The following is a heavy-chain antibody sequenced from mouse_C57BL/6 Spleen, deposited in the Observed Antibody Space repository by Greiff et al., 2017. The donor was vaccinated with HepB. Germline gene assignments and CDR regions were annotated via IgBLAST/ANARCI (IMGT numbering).Heavy chain of an antibody. CDR1: GYTFTSYW. J-gene: IGHJ4*01. D-gene: IGHD2-4*01. CDR3: ASTDDYDGAMDY. V-gene: IGHV1-52*01. CDR2: IDPSDSET. Sequence: VQLQQSGAELVRPGSSVKLSCKASGYTFTSYWMHWVKQRPIQGLEWIGNIDPSDSETHYNQKFKDKATLTVDKSSSTAYMQLSSLTSEDSAVYYCASTDDYDGAMDYWGQGTSVSVSS.